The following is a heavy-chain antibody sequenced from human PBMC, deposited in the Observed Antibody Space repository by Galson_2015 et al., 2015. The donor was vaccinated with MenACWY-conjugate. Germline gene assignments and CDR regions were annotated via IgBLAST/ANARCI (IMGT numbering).Heavy chain of an antibody. CDR3: ANIPMVRGNNWFDP. CDR1: GFTFSSYA. Sequence: SLRLSCAASGFTFSSYAMSWVRQAPGKGLEWVSAISGNGGSTYYADSVKGRFTISRDNSKNTLYLQMNSLRAEDTAVYYCANIPMVRGNNWFDPWGQGTLVTVSS. V-gene: IGHV3-23*01. CDR2: ISGNGGST. D-gene: IGHD3-10*01. J-gene: IGHJ5*02.